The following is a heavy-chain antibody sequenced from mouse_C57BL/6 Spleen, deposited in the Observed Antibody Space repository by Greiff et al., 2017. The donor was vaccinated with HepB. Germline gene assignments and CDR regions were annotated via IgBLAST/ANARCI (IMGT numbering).Heavy chain of an antibody. Sequence: QVQLQQSGAELVRPGTSVKVSCKASGYAFTNYLIEWVKQRPGQGLEWIGVINPGSGGTNYNEKFKGKATLTADKSSSTAYMQLSSLTSEDSAVYFCARQVATNAMDYWGQGTSVTVAS. J-gene: IGHJ4*01. CDR2: INPGSGGT. CDR3: ARQVATNAMDY. D-gene: IGHD1-1*01. CDR1: GYAFTNYL. V-gene: IGHV1-54*01.